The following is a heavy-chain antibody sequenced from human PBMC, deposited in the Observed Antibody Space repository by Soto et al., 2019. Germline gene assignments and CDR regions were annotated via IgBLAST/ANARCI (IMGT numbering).Heavy chain of an antibody. CDR3: ARVVPRLWAYWSFDL. Sequence: ASVKVSCKASGYTFTGYYMHWVRQAPGQGLEWMGWINPNSGGTNYAQKFQGRVTMTRDTSISTAYMELSRLRSDDTAVYYCARVVPRLWAYWSFDLWGRGTLVTVSS. V-gene: IGHV1-2*02. J-gene: IGHJ2*01. CDR2: INPNSGGT. D-gene: IGHD2-21*01. CDR1: GYTFTGYY.